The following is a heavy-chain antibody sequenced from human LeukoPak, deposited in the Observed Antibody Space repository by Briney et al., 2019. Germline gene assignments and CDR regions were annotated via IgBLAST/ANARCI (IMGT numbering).Heavy chain of an antibody. V-gene: IGHV4-59*08. J-gene: IGHJ3*02. CDR3: ARQGVGAFDI. Sequence: SETLSLTCTVSGGSISSYYWSWIRQPPGKGLEWIGYIYYSGSTNYNPSLKGRVTISVDTSKNQFSLKLSSVTAADTAVYYCARQGVGAFDIWGQGTMVTVSS. CDR2: IYYSGST. D-gene: IGHD2-8*01. CDR1: GGSISSYY.